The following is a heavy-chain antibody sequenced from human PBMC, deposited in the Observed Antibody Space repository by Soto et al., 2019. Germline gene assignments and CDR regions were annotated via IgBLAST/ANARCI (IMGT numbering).Heavy chain of an antibody. CDR1: GGSISSGGYS. V-gene: IGHV4-30-2*01. D-gene: IGHD5-18*01. J-gene: IGHJ3*02. Sequence: PSETLSLTCAVSGGSISSGGYSWSWIRQPPGKGLEWIGYIYHSGSTYYNPSLKSRVTISVDRSKNQFSLKLSSVTAADTAVYYCARAIRVGVDKAMVSGSAFDIWGQGTMVTVSS. CDR2: IYHSGST. CDR3: ARAIRVGVDKAMVSGSAFDI.